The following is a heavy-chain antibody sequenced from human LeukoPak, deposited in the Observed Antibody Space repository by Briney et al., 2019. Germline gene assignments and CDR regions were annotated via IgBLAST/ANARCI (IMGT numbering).Heavy chain of an antibody. Sequence: PGGSLRLSCAASGFTFSSYAMHWVRQAPGKGLEWVAVISYDGSNKYYADSVKGRFTISRDNSKNTLYLQMNSLRAEDTAVYYCARGGFDVPVRVEYYYGMDVWGQGTTVTVSS. V-gene: IGHV3-30-3*01. CDR1: GFTFSSYA. CDR2: ISYDGSNK. D-gene: IGHD3-10*02. CDR3: ARGGFDVPVRVEYYYGMDV. J-gene: IGHJ6*02.